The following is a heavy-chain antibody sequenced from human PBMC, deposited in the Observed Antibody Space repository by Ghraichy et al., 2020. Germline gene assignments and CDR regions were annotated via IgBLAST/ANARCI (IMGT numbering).Heavy chain of an antibody. CDR1: GFTFDDYT. CDR3: AKDKGIAAAAYYFDY. V-gene: IGHV3-43*01. J-gene: IGHJ4*02. Sequence: LSLPCAASGFTFDDYTMHWVRQAPGKGLEWVSLISWDGGSTYYADSVKGRFTISRDNSKNSLYLQMNSLRTEDTALYYCAKDKGIAAAAYYFDYWGQGTLVTVSS. CDR2: ISWDGGST. D-gene: IGHD6-13*01.